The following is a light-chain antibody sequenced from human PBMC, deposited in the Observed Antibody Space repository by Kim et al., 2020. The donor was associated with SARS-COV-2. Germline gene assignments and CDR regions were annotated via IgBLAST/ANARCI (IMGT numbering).Light chain of an antibody. Sequence: DIQMTQSPSSVSASVGDRVTITCRASQDINTWLAWYQQKPGKAPKLLIYVASSLQSGVPSRFSGSGSGTHFTLTISSLQPEDFAVYYCQQYGSTLYTFGQGTKLEI. CDR2: VAS. V-gene: IGKV1D-12*01. CDR3: QQYGSTLYT. J-gene: IGKJ2*01. CDR1: QDINTW.